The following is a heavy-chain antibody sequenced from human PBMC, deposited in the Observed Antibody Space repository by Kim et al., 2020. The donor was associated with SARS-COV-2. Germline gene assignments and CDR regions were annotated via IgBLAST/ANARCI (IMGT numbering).Heavy chain of an antibody. Sequence: GGSLRLSCTASGFTFTMYAMSWVRQAPGKGLEWVSAISGSGGDTYYADSVEGRFTVSRDNSKNTLFLQMNSLRVDDTAVYFCAKGSHCSTTSCFRWGSTNFDSWGQGTLVTVSS. J-gene: IGHJ4*02. D-gene: IGHD2-2*01. CDR1: GFTFTMYA. CDR3: AKGSHCSTTSCFRWGSTNFDS. V-gene: IGHV3-23*01. CDR2: ISGSGGDT.